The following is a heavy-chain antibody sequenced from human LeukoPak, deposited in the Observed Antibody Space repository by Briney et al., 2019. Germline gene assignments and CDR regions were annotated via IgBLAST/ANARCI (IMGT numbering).Heavy chain of an antibody. Sequence: SETLSLTCTVSGGSISSSSYYWGWIRQPPGTGLEWIGSIYYSGSTYYNPSLKSRVTISVDTSKNQFSLKLSSVTAADTAVYYCARENWNYAEGYYYYYMDVWGKGTTVTVSS. V-gene: IGHV4-39*07. CDR1: GGSISSSSYY. CDR3: ARENWNYAEGYYYYYMDV. D-gene: IGHD1-7*01. J-gene: IGHJ6*03. CDR2: IYYSGST.